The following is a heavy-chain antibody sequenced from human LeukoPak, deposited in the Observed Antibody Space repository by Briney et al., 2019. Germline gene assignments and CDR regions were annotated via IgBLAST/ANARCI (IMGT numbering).Heavy chain of an antibody. V-gene: IGHV3-64*01. CDR3: ATFVDLGY. CDR1: GFTFSSYA. CDR2: ISSNGGST. J-gene: IGHJ4*02. D-gene: IGHD3-3*01. Sequence: PGGSLRLTCAASGFTFSSYAMHWVRQAPGKGLEYVSAISSNGGSTYYANSVKGRFTISRDNSKNTLYLQMGSLRAEDMAVYYCATFVDLGYWGQGTLVTVPS.